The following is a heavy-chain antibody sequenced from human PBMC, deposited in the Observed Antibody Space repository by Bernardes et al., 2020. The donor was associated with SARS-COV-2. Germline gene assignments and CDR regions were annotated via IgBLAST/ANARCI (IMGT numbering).Heavy chain of an antibody. CDR1: GYTFPYYY. V-gene: IGHV1-46*01. D-gene: IGHD6-13*01. CDR3: ARGTIGAADEN. CDR2: INPSRGTP. Sequence: ASVKVSCKASGYTFPYYYMHWVRQAPGQGLEWMGRINPSRGTPTYAQSFQGRVTMTRDTSTSTVYLELSSLRSEDTAVYYCARGTIGAADENWGQGTLVTGSS. J-gene: IGHJ4*02.